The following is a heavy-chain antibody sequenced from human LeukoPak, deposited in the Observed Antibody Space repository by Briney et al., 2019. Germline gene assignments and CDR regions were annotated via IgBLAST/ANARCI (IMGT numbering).Heavy chain of an antibody. Sequence: GGSLRLSCAASGFTFSSYWMSWVRQAPGKGLEWVANIKQDGSEKYYVDSVKGRFTISRDNAKNSLYLQMNSLRAEDTAVYYCARGVTVKRGAFNYWGQGTLVTVSS. CDR3: ARGVTVKRGAFNY. V-gene: IGHV3-7*01. J-gene: IGHJ4*02. CDR1: GFTFSSYW. CDR2: IKQDGSEK. D-gene: IGHD4-17*01.